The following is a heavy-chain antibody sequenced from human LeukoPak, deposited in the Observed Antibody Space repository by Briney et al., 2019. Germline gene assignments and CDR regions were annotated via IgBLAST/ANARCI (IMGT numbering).Heavy chain of an antibody. CDR3: ATERPFSSGTYYNA. CDR2: IGGNSGYT. CDR1: GFTFKNYA. Sequence: GGSLRLSCAASGFTFKNYAMSWVRQAPGKGLEWASTIGGNSGYTYYSDSVKGRFTISRDNSRNTLHLQMTSLRVDDTAVYFCATERPFSSGTYYNAWGQGTLVIVSS. V-gene: IGHV3-23*01. D-gene: IGHD3-10*01. J-gene: IGHJ5*02.